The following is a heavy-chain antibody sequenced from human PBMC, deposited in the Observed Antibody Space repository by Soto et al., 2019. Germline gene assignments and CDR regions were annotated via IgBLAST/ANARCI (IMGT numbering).Heavy chain of an antibody. J-gene: IGHJ5*02. CDR3: VRGTWILALRSACEP. D-gene: IGHD2-2*03. Sequence: QVQLEESGGGVVQPGRSLRLSCAASEFDFSNFAMHWVRQAPGKGLEWMAVISYDGDTQYYAASEKGRFTISRDDSKNTLYLQMNSLTTEDTAVYYCVRGTWILALRSACEPWGQGTLVSVSS. CDR2: ISYDGDTQ. CDR1: EFDFSNFA. V-gene: IGHV3-30-3*01.